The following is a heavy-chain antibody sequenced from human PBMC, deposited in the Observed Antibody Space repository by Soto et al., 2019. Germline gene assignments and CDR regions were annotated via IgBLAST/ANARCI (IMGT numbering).Heavy chain of an antibody. CDR3: ARDKTDTYWFDP. J-gene: IGHJ5*02. CDR2: INVGNGNT. V-gene: IGHV1-3*01. CDR1: GYTFTSYA. Sequence: ASVKVSCKASGYTFTSYAMHWVRQAPGQRLEWMGWINVGNGNTKYSQKFQGRVTVTRDTSASIAYMELSSLRSEDTAVYYCARDKTDTYWFDPWGQGTLVTVSS. D-gene: IGHD2-21*02.